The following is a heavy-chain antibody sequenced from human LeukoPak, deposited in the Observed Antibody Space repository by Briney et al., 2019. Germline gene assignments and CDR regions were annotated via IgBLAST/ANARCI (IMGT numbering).Heavy chain of an antibody. Sequence: GGSLRLSCAASGFTFSSYAMHWVRQAPGKGLEWVAVILYDGSNKYYADSVKGRFTISRDNSKNTLYLQMNSLRAEDTAVYYCARWGTPTVTLDYWGQGTLVTVSS. D-gene: IGHD4-17*01. CDR3: ARWGTPTVTLDY. V-gene: IGHV3-30*04. CDR1: GFTFSSYA. J-gene: IGHJ4*02. CDR2: ILYDGSNK.